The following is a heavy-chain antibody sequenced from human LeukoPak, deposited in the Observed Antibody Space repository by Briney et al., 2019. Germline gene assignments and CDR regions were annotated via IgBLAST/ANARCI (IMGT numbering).Heavy chain of an antibody. CDR2: IWYDGSDK. V-gene: IGHV3-33*06. CDR3: AKDAYSSGWSWFDP. Sequence: GGSLRLSYAASGFTFSNSGMHWVRQAPGKGLEWVAVIWYDGSDKYYADSVKGRFTTSRDNSKNTLFLQMHSLRAEDTAVYYCAKDAYSSGWSWFDPWGQGTLVTVSS. CDR1: GFTFSNSG. J-gene: IGHJ5*02. D-gene: IGHD6-19*01.